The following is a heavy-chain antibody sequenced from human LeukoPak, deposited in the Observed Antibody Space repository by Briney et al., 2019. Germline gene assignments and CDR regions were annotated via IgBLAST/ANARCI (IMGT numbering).Heavy chain of an antibody. D-gene: IGHD2-2*01. Sequence: GGSLRLSCAASGFTFSSYGMHWLRQAPGKGLEWVAVISYDGSNKYYADSVKGRFTISRDNSKNTLYLQMNSLRAEDTAVYYCANLPYCSSTSCHSFDYWGQGTLVTFSS. V-gene: IGHV3-30*18. CDR1: GFTFSSYG. J-gene: IGHJ4*02. CDR2: ISYDGSNK. CDR3: ANLPYCSSTSCHSFDY.